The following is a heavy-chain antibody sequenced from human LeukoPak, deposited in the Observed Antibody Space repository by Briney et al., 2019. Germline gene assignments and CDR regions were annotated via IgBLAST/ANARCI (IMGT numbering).Heavy chain of an antibody. CDR2: ISYDGSNK. Sequence: GGSLRLSCAASGFTFSSYAMHWVRQAPGKGLEWVAVISYDGSNKYYADSVKGRFTISRDNSKNTLYLQMNSLRAEDTAVYYCAKTKGAMVRGVITSFDYWGQGTLVTVSS. V-gene: IGHV3-30-3*02. CDR3: AKTKGAMVRGVITSFDY. D-gene: IGHD3-10*01. CDR1: GFTFSSYA. J-gene: IGHJ4*02.